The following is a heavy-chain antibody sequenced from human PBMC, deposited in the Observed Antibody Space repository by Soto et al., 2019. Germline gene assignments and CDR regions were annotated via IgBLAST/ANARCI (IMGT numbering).Heavy chain of an antibody. D-gene: IGHD2-15*01. CDR2: IYYSGST. J-gene: IGHJ5*02. V-gene: IGHV4-31*03. CDR3: ARDHRCSGGSCYLSWFDP. Sequence: QVQLQESGPGLVKPSQTLSLTCTVSGGSISSGGYYWSWIRQHPGKGLEWIGYIYYSGSTYYNPSLKSRVPISVDTSKNQFSLKLSSVTAADTAVYYCARDHRCSGGSCYLSWFDPWGQGTLVTVSS. CDR1: GGSISSGGYY.